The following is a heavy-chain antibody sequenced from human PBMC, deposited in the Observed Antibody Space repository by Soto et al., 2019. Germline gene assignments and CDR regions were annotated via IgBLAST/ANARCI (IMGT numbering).Heavy chain of an antibody. CDR1: GGSISSGSYY. Sequence: SETLSLTCTVSGGSISSGSYYWDWIRQPPGKGLEWIGNVYYSGSTNYNPSLESRVTISVDTSKNQFSLKLSSVTAADTAVYYCARQTDSYYTFDAFDIWGQGTMVT. V-gene: IGHV4-39*01. J-gene: IGHJ3*02. CDR3: ARQTDSYYTFDAFDI. D-gene: IGHD3-22*01. CDR2: VYYSGST.